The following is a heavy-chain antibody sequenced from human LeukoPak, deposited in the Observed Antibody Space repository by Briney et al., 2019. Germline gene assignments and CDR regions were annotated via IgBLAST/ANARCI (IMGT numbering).Heavy chain of an antibody. D-gene: IGHD6-13*01. CDR3: AKDRHSSSWDPAYDY. Sequence: GGSLRLSCAASGFTFSNYCMTWVRQAPGKGLEWVANIKQDGSEKYYVDSVKGRFTISRDNAKNSLYLQMNSLRVEDTAVYYCAKDRHSSSWDPAYDYWGQGTLVTVSS. J-gene: IGHJ4*02. CDR2: IKQDGSEK. V-gene: IGHV3-7*01. CDR1: GFTFSNYC.